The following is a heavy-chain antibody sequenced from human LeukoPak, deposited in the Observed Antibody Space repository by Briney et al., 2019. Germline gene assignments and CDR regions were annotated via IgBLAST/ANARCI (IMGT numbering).Heavy chain of an antibody. CDR2: MNPNSGNT. V-gene: IGHV1-8*01. D-gene: IGHD5-18*01. Sequence: ASVKVSCKASGYTFTSYDINWVRQATGQGLEWMGWMNPNSGNTGYAQKFQGRVTMTRNTSISTAYMELSSLRSEDTAVYYCARVSRRGYDFDYWGQGTLVTVSS. CDR1: GYTFTSYD. CDR3: ARVSRRGYDFDY. J-gene: IGHJ4*02.